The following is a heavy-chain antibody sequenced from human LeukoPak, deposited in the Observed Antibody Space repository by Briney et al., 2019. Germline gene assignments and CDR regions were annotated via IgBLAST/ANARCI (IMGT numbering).Heavy chain of an antibody. D-gene: IGHD6-13*01. V-gene: IGHV4-59*02. CDR2: IHYSGST. CDR1: GASVTTYY. CDR3: AREVVAAAGTVDY. Sequence: SETLSLTCTVSGASVTTYYWSWIRQPPGKGLEWIGYIHYSGSTNYNPSLKSRVTIPVDTSKNQFSLILSSVTTADTAVYYCAREVVAAAGTVDYWGQGTLVTVSS. J-gene: IGHJ4*02.